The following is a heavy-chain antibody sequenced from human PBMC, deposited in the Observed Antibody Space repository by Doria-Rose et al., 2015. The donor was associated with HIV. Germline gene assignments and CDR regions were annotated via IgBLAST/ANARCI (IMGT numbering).Heavy chain of an antibody. J-gene: IGHJ4*02. D-gene: IGHD6-19*01. CDR3: ATDRGSGWTFDY. Sequence: LQESVPGLVKPSETLSLTCTVSGGSISSYYWSWIRQPPGKGLEWIGYIYYTGNTNSNPSLKSRVTISVDTSKNQFSLRLNSVTAADTAVYYCATDRGSGWTFDYWGQGTLVTVSS. V-gene: IGHV4-59*01. CDR1: GGSISSYY. CDR2: IYYTGNT.